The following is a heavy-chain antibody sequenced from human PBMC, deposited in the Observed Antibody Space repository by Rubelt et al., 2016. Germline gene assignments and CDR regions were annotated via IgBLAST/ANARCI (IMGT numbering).Heavy chain of an antibody. CDR1: GYTFTSYA. D-gene: IGHD4-17*01. CDR2: INAGNGNT. CDR3: ARGLYGDYDY. J-gene: IGHJ4*02. Sequence: QVQLVQSGAEVKKPGASVKVSCKASGYTFTSYAMHWVRQAPGQRLEWMGWINAGNGNTKYSQKFQGRVTMTTDTAKSTAYPELRSLRSDDTAGYYCARGLYGDYDYWGQGTLVTVSS. V-gene: IGHV1-3*01.